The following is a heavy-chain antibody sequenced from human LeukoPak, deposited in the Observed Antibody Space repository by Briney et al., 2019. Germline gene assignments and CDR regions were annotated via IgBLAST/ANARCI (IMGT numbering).Heavy chain of an antibody. Sequence: SVKVSCRASGGTFSSYAISWVRQAPGQGLEWMGGIIPIFGTANYAQKFQGRVTITADKSTSTAYMELSGLRSEDTAVYYCAREIIGDILTGYYPDYYYYGMDVWGKGTTVTVSS. CDR3: AREIIGDILTGYYPDYYYYGMDV. V-gene: IGHV1-69*06. J-gene: IGHJ6*04. D-gene: IGHD3-9*01. CDR1: GGTFSSYA. CDR2: IIPIFGTA.